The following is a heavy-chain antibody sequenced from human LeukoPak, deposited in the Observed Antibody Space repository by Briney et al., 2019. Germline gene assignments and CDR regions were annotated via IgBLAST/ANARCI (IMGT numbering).Heavy chain of an antibody. J-gene: IGHJ4*02. V-gene: IGHV3-7*01. CDR3: AKEGY. Sequence: GRSLRLSCAASGFSFSRVWMSWVRQAPGKGPEWVASIKLDGSEKYYVDSVKGRFTISRDNAKNSLYLQMNTLRAEDTAVYYCAKEGYWGQGTLVTVSS. CDR2: IKLDGSEK. CDR1: GFSFSRVW.